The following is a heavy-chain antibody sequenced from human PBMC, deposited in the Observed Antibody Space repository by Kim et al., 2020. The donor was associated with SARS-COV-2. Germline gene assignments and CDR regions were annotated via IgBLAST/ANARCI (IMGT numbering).Heavy chain of an antibody. Sequence: SVKVSCKASGDTFSKYVISWVRQAPGQGLEWMGRIIPISGIADYTPNFQGRVTITADKSTTTAYMELSSLRSEDTAIYYCARGPLGCGGDCPDGGAFDIWGQGTMVTVSS. D-gene: IGHD2-21*02. V-gene: IGHV1-69*04. J-gene: IGHJ3*02. CDR3: ARGPLGCGGDCPDGGAFDI. CDR2: IIPISGIA. CDR1: GDTFSKYV.